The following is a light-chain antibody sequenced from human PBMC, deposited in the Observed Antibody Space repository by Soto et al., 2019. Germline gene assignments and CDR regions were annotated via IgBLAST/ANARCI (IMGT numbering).Light chain of an antibody. J-gene: IGLJ2*01. V-gene: IGLV2-8*01. CDR3: SSYAGSKNLA. CDR2: EVS. CDR1: SSDVGGYNY. Sequence: QSALTQPPSASGSPGQSVTISCTGTSSDVGGYNYVSWYQQHPGKAPKLIIYEVSKRPSGVPDRFSGSKSGNTASLTVSGLQAEDEADYYCSSYAGSKNLAFGGGTKLTVL.